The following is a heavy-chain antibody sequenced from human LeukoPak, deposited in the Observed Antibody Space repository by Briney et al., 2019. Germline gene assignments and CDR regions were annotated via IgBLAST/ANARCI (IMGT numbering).Heavy chain of an antibody. D-gene: IGHD3-10*01. Sequence: GGSLRLSCTASGFTFSNYGMHWVRQAPGKGLEWVAFVRYDESTKFYADSVKGRFTISRDNSKNTLYLQMNSLRAEDTAVYYCAKDRALYVLPSFDYWGQGTLVTVSS. CDR1: GFTFSNYG. CDR3: AKDRALYVLPSFDY. V-gene: IGHV3-30*02. CDR2: VRYDESTK. J-gene: IGHJ4*02.